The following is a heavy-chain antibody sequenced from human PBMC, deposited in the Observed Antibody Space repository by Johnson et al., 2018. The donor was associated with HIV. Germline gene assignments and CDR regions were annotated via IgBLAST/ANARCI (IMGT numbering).Heavy chain of an antibody. CDR1: GFTFSSYA. V-gene: IGHV3-30-3*01. CDR2: ISYDGSNK. D-gene: IGHD3-22*01. CDR3: ARGFVRISMILVADAFDL. J-gene: IGHJ3*01. Sequence: QVQLVESGGGVVQPGRSLRLSCAASGFTFSSYAMHWVRQAPGKGLEWVAVISYDGSNKYYADSVKGRFTISRDNTKNSLHLQMNSLRGEDTALYYCARGFVRISMILVADAFDLWGQGTMVTVSS.